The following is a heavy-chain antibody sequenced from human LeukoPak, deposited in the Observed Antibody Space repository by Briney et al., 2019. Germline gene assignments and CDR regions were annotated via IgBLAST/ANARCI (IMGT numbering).Heavy chain of an antibody. CDR1: GFTFSSYS. Sequence: PGGSLRLSCAASGFTFSSYSMNWVRQAPGKGLEWVSSISSSSSYIYYADSVKGRFTISRDNAKNSLYLQMNSLRAEDTAVYYCASSSVNMVRGGSVYYYYYYGMDVWGQGTTVTVSS. J-gene: IGHJ6*02. D-gene: IGHD3-10*01. CDR3: ASSSVNMVRGGSVYYYYYYGMDV. CDR2: ISSSSSYI. V-gene: IGHV3-21*01.